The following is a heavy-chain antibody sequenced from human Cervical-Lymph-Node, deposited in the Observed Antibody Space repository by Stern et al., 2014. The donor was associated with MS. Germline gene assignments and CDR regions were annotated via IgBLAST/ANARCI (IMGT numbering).Heavy chain of an antibody. V-gene: IGHV1-69*01. CDR1: GGTFSTYV. CDR3: ARLDTSGYFYYDMDV. D-gene: IGHD3-22*01. CDR2: IALILETT. J-gene: IGHJ6*02. Sequence: QVQLVESGAEVKKPGSSVKVSCKASGGTFSTYVINWVRQAPGQGLEWMGGIALILETTNYAQKFQGRVTITADETTSTVYRELSSLRSEDTAVYYCARLDTSGYFYYDMDVWGQGTTVTVSS.